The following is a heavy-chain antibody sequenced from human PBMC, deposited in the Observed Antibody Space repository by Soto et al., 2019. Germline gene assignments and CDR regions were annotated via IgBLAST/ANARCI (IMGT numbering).Heavy chain of an antibody. CDR3: ARGGELPPYYYYYGMDV. J-gene: IGHJ6*02. CDR2: IIPIFGTA. CDR1: GGTFSSYA. Sequence: QVQLVQSGAEVKKPGSSVKVSCKASGGTFSSYAISWVRQAPGQGLKWMGGIIPIFGTANYAQKFQGRVTITADESTSTAYMELSSLRSEDTAVYYCARGGELPPYYYYYGMDVWGQGTTVTVSS. D-gene: IGHD3-10*01. V-gene: IGHV1-69*01.